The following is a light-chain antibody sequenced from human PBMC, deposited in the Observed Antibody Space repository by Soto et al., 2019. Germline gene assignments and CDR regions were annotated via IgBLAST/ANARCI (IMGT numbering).Light chain of an antibody. CDR1: QSVSSA. Sequence: EIVLTQSPGTLSLSPGERATLSCRASQSVSSALAWYLQKPGQAPRLLIYDASTRAAGIPVRFSGSGSGTDFALTIGSLEPEDFAVYYGQQRSNWPAMITFGQGTRLEIK. CDR2: DAS. V-gene: IGKV3-11*01. CDR3: QQRSNWPAMIT. J-gene: IGKJ5*01.